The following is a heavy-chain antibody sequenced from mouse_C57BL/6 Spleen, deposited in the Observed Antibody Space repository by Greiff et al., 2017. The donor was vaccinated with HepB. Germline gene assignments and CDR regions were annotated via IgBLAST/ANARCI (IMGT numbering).Heavy chain of an antibody. CDR3: ASLNWDWVDY. CDR1: GYTFTSYW. CDR2: IDPNSGGT. D-gene: IGHD4-1*02. J-gene: IGHJ2*01. Sequence: QVHVKQPGAELVKPGASVKLSCKASGYTFTSYWMHWVKQRPGRGLEWIGRIDPNSGGTKYNEKFKSKATLTVDKPSSTAYMQLSSLTSEDSAVYYCASLNWDWVDYWGQGTTLTVSS. V-gene: IGHV1-72*01.